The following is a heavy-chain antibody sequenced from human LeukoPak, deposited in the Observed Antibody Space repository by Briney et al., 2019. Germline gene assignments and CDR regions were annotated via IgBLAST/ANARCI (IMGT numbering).Heavy chain of an antibody. V-gene: IGHV3-30*18. CDR3: AKSITMIVVVMYDAFDI. CDR2: ISYDGSNK. Sequence: GGSLRLSCAASGFTFSSYGMHWVRQAPGKGLEWVAVISYDGSNKYYADSVKGRFTISRDNSKNTLYLQMNSLRAEDTAVYYCAKSITMIVVVMYDAFDIWGQGTMVTVSS. CDR1: GFTFSSYG. D-gene: IGHD3-22*01. J-gene: IGHJ3*02.